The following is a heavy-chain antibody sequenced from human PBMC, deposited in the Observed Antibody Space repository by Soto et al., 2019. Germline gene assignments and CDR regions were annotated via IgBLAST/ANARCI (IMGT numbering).Heavy chain of an antibody. CDR1: GGSISSGGYY. V-gene: IGHV4-31*03. D-gene: IGHD2-8*01. Sequence: QVQLQESGPGLVKPSQTLSLTCTVSGGSISSGGYYWSWIRQHPGKGLVWIGYMYYSGSTYYNPSIKSRVTITVDTSKNQFSLKLSSVTAADTAVYYCATGNSGVSKRSNWFDPWGQGTLVTVSS. CDR3: ATGNSGVSKRSNWFDP. CDR2: MYYSGST. J-gene: IGHJ5*02.